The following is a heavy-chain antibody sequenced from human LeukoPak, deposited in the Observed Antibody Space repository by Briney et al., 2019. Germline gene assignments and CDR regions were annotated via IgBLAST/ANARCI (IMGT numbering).Heavy chain of an antibody. V-gene: IGHV4-34*01. D-gene: IGHD4-17*01. J-gene: IGHJ4*02. CDR1: GGSLSGYF. CDR3: AITYGDYSDFDY. Sequence: SETLSLTCAVYGGSLSGYFWSWVRQPPGKGLEWIGEVTHDGRTNYNPSLKSRVTMSVDTSKKQFSLKFNSVTAADTAVYYCAITYGDYSDFDYWGQGILVTVSS. CDR2: VTHDGRT.